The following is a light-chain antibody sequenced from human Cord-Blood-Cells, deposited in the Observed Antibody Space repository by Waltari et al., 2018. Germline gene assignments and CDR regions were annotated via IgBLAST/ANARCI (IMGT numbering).Light chain of an antibody. Sequence: DIQMTQSPSSLSASVGDSVTITCRASQGISSYLNWYQQKPGKAPKLLIYAASSLQSGVPARFSVSGSGTDFTLTISSLQSQDFATYYCQQSYSTLSLGGGSQVDIK. CDR3: QQSYSTLS. V-gene: IGKV1-39*01. CDR1: QGISSY. J-gene: IGKJ4*01. CDR2: AAS.